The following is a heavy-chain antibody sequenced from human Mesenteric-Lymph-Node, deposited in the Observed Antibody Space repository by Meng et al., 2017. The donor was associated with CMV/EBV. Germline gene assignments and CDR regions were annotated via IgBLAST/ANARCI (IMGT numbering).Heavy chain of an antibody. CDR3: ARGRGRLGYVDPGVSGYFDS. D-gene: IGHD5-12*01. CDR1: GFSLSDYD. CDR2: ISRHGGST. V-gene: IGHV3-64*02. J-gene: IGHJ4*02. Sequence: GESLKISCVASGFSLSDYDMHWVRQAPGKGLQYVSIISRHGGSTYYADSVRGRFAVSRDDSKNTLYLQMGSLRLEDMAVYYCARGRGRLGYVDPGVSGYFDSWGQGTLVTVSS.